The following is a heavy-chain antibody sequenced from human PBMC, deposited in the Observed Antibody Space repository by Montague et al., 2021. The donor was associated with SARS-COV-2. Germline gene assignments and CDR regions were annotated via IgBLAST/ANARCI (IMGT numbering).Heavy chain of an antibody. D-gene: IGHD4-17*01. V-gene: IGHV3-23*01. J-gene: IGHJ4*02. CDR2: ITGSGGST. CDR3: AKSLDYGDYADS. Sequence: SLRLSCAASGFTFSTYALSWVRQAPGKGLEWVSVITGSGGSTFYADSVKGRFTVSRDNSRSTLYLQMNSLRAEDSAVYYCAKSLDYGDYADSWGQGTLVTVAS. CDR1: GFTFSTYA.